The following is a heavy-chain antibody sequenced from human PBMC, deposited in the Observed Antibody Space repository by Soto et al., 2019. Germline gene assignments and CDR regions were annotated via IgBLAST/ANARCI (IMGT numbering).Heavy chain of an antibody. CDR2: ISAYNGNT. CDR1: GYTFTSYG. Sequence: ASVKVSCKASGYTFTSYGISWVRQAPGQGLEWMGWISAYNGNTNCAQKLQGRVTMTTDTSTSTAYMELRSLRSDDTAVYYCASLSHSGYSGYVPDAFDIWGQGTMVTVSS. CDR3: ASLSHSGYSGYVPDAFDI. J-gene: IGHJ3*02. V-gene: IGHV1-18*01. D-gene: IGHD5-12*01.